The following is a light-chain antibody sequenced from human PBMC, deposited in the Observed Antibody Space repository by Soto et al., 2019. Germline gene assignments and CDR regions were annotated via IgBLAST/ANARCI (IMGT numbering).Light chain of an antibody. CDR1: ETLSNW. J-gene: IGKJ4*01. CDR3: QQGKSFPLT. CDR2: VTS. Sequence: DIQMTQSPSSVSASVGDRVTITCRASETLSNWLAWYQQKPGKAPKVLISVTSRLQSGVPSRFSGSGSGSAFTLTISSLQAEDSATYYCQQGKSFPLTFGGGTKVDIK. V-gene: IGKV1-12*01.